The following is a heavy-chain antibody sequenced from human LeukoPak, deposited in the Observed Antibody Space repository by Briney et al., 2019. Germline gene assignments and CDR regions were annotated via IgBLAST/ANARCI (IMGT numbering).Heavy chain of an antibody. CDR2: ISSSSSYI. CDR1: GFTFSSYS. V-gene: IGHV3-21*01. D-gene: IGHD3-10*01. J-gene: IGHJ4*02. Sequence: GGSLRLSCAASGFTFSSYSMNWVRQAPGKGLEWVSSISSSSSYIYYADSVKGRFTISRDNAKNSLYLQMNSLRAEDTAVYYCARVYYYGPGSYYNRPHLGFDYWGQGTLVTVSS. CDR3: ARVYYYGPGSYYNRPHLGFDY.